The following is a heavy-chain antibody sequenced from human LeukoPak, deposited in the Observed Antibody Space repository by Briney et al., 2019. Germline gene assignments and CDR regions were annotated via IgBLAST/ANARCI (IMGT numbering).Heavy chain of an antibody. CDR3: ARDLDIVVVPASWFYP. V-gene: IGHV3-7*01. J-gene: IGHJ5*02. Sequence: GGSLRLSCVASGLSFSGQWLNWVRQAPGQGLEWVANIKHDGGEKYYVDSVKGRFTISRDDGQNSLSLHMNSVRAEDTAVYYCARDLDIVVVPASWFYPWGQGTLVTVSS. CDR2: IKHDGGEK. D-gene: IGHD2-2*03. CDR1: GLSFSGQW.